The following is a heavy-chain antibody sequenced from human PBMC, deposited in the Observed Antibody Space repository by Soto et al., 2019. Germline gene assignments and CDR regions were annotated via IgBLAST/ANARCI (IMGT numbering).Heavy chain of an antibody. J-gene: IGHJ3*01. CDR3: ARMRGMLLGSFDV. Sequence: QEKLVQTGAEVKTPGSSVKVSCKISGGSFRNNAFSWVRQAPGQGLEWMGQLLPVYDTTKYARKFEGRVTITAAKSTTIIHMELETVRSDDTAVYYCARMRGMLLGSFDVWGQGTTVSVS. CDR2: LLPVYDTT. D-gene: IGHD3-16*01. V-gene: IGHV1-69*06. CDR1: GGSFRNNA.